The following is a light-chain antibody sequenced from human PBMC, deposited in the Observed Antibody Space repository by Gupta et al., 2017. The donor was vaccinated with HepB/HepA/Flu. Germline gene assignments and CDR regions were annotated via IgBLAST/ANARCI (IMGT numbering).Light chain of an antibody. CDR3: KQAKHCPLT. V-gene: IGKV2-30*01. CDR2: KAS. Sequence: DVVMTQSPLSLPVTLGQSASISCRSSQIIVYSDGISYLNWYHQRPGQSPRRLIYKASNRDSGVPDRFSGSGSGTEFTLEISSVEAEDVGVYYCKQAKHCPLTFGGGTKVEIK. J-gene: IGKJ4*01. CDR1: QIIVYSDGISY.